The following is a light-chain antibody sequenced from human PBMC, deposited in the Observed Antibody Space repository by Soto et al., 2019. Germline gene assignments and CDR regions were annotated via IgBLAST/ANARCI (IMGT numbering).Light chain of an antibody. CDR1: GSDIGAYNF. Sequence: QSALAQPPSASGSPGQSVTISCTGSGSDIGAYNFVSWYQQHPGKAPKLMIFGVTERPSGVPDRFSGSKSGNTASLTVSGLHADDEAVYYCYSYAGRNIWVFGGGTQLTVL. V-gene: IGLV2-8*01. CDR3: YSYAGRNIWV. CDR2: GVT. J-gene: IGLJ3*02.